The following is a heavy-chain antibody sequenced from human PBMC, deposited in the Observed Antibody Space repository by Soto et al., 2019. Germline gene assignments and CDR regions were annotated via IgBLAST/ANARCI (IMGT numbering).Heavy chain of an antibody. CDR1: GFTFSSYA. D-gene: IGHD6-19*01. CDR3: ARRDEQWLAEFDY. CDR2: ISYDGSNK. V-gene: IGHV3-30-3*01. Sequence: QVQLVESGGGVVQPGRSLRLSCAASGFTFSSYAMHWVRQAPGKGLEWVAVISYDGSNKYYADSVKGRFTISRDNSKNTLYLQMNSLRAEDTAVYYCARRDEQWLAEFDYWGQGTLVTVSS. J-gene: IGHJ4*02.